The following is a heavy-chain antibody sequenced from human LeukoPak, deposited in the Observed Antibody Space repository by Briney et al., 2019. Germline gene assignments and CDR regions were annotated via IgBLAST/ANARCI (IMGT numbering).Heavy chain of an antibody. CDR2: IYYSGTT. D-gene: IGHD5-12*01. V-gene: IGHV4-61*01. CDR3: ARGGGYSGYETTDY. J-gene: IGHJ4*02. CDR1: GGSVSSGSYY. Sequence: PSETLSLTCTVSGGSVSSGSYYWSWIRQPPGKGLEWIGYIYYSGTTNYNPSLKSRVTISVDTAKNQFSLKLSSVTAADTVVYYCARGGGYSGYETTDYWGQGALVTVSS.